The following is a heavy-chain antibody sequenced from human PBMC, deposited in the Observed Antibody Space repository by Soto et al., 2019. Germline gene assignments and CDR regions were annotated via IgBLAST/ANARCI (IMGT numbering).Heavy chain of an antibody. Sequence: GGSLRLSCAASGFTFSSYSMNWVGQAPGKGLEWVSYISSSSRTIYCADSVKGRFTISRDNAKNSLYLQMNSLRAEDTAVYYCAREWDGDGYNSGWFDPWGQGTLVPVAS. V-gene: IGHV3-48*01. CDR1: GFTFSSYS. CDR2: ISSSSRTI. D-gene: IGHD1-1*01. J-gene: IGHJ5*02. CDR3: AREWDGDGYNSGWFDP.